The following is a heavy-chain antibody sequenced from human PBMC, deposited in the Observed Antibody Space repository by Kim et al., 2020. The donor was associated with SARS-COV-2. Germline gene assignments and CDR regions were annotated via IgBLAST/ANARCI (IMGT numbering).Heavy chain of an antibody. J-gene: IGHJ4*02. Sequence: GGSLRLSCAASGFTFSDYAMRWIRQAPGKGLEWVSYISNSGYSTHYADSVKGRFTISRDNAKNTLYLQMNSLRAEDTAVYYCARVGSTVAAGSLDYWGQGTLVIVSS. CDR1: GFTFSDYA. CDR2: ISNSGYST. CDR3: ARVGSTVAAGSLDY. V-gene: IGHV3-11*01. D-gene: IGHD6-13*01.